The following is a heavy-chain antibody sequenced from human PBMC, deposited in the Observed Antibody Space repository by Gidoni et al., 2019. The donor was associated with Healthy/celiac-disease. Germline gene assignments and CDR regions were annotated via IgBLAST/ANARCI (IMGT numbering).Heavy chain of an antibody. CDR1: GYTFTSYA. D-gene: IGHD3-22*01. CDR2: INAGNGNT. J-gene: IGHJ4*02. V-gene: IGHV1-3*01. Sequence: QLVQSGAEVKKPGASVTVSCKASGYTFTSYAMHWVRQAPGQRLEWMGWINAGNGNTKYSQKFQGRVTITRDTSASTAYMELSSLRSEDTAVYYCARGTYYYDRWGQGTLVTVSS. CDR3: ARGTYYYDR.